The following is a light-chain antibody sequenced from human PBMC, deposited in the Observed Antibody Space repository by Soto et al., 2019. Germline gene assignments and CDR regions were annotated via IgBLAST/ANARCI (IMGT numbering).Light chain of an antibody. J-gene: IGLJ3*02. Sequence: QSALTQPASVSGSPGQSITISCTGTNSDVGDYNFVSWFQQHPDKAPKLMIYGVSKRPSGVSNRFSGSKSGNTASLTISGLQAEDEADYYCCAYAGGRSWVFSGGTKLTVL. CDR2: GVS. V-gene: IGLV2-23*02. CDR3: CAYAGGRSWV. CDR1: NSDVGDYNF.